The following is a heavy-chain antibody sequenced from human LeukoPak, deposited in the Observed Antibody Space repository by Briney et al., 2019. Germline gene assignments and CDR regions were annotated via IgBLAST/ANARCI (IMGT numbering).Heavy chain of an antibody. V-gene: IGHV3-23*01. CDR2: IRGSGGST. CDR3: AKDRSGFSNWFDP. Sequence: PGGSLRLSCAASGFTFSSYAMSWVRQAPGKGLEWVSTIRGSGGSTYSADSVKGRFTISRDNSKNTLFLQMNSLRAEDTAVYYCAKDRSGFSNWFDPWGQGTLVTVSS. D-gene: IGHD3-3*01. J-gene: IGHJ5*02. CDR1: GFTFSSYA.